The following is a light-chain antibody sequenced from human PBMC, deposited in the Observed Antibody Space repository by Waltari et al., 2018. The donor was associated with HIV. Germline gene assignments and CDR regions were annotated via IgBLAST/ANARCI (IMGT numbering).Light chain of an antibody. V-gene: IGLV1-44*01. CDR2: STK. CDR1: SSNIGSHT. Sequence: QSVLTQPPSASGTPGQRVTIPCSGTSSNIGSHTVDWYQQLPGAAPKLLIYSTKQRPSGVPDRVSGSKSGTSASLAISGLQSEDEADYFCATWDDSLNGHVFGGGTKLTV. J-gene: IGLJ3*02. CDR3: ATWDDSLNGHV.